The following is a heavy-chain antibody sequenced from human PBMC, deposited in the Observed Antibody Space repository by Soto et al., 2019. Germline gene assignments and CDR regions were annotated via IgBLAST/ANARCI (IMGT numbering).Heavy chain of an antibody. CDR2: IYPGDSDT. J-gene: IGHJ3*02. V-gene: IGHV5-51*01. CDR3: ASSPSPSNDAFDI. Sequence: KVSCKGSGYSFTSYWIGWVRQMPGKGLEWMGIIYPGDSDTRYSPSFQGQVTISADKSISTAYLQWSSLKASDTAMYYCASSPSPSNDAFDIWGQGTMVTVSS. CDR1: GYSFTSYW.